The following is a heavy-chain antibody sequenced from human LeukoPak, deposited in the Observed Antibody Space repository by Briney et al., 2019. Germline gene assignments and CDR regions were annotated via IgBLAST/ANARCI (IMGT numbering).Heavy chain of an antibody. CDR2: LYYSRRT. CDR3: AVGHYYDSSGPPDY. Sequence: PSETLSLTCTVSGGSISSGDYYWSWIRQPRGKGLEWIVYLYYSRRTYSNPSLKSRVTISVDTSKNQFSLKLSSVTAADTAVYYCAVGHYYDSSGPPDYWGQGTLVTVSS. D-gene: IGHD3-22*01. J-gene: IGHJ4*02. V-gene: IGHV4-30-4*08. CDR1: GGSISSGDYY.